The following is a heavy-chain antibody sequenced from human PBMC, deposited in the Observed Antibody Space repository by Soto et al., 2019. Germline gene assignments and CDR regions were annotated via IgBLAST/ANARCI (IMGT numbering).Heavy chain of an antibody. Sequence: GGSLRLSCAASGFTFSSYAMHWVRQAPGKGLEWVAVISYDGSNKYYADSVKGRFTISRDNSKNTLYLQMNSLRAEDTAVYYCARSSGIAARPLDYWGQGTLVTVSS. CDR2: ISYDGSNK. J-gene: IGHJ4*02. D-gene: IGHD6-6*01. V-gene: IGHV3-30-3*01. CDR3: ARSSGIAARPLDY. CDR1: GFTFSSYA.